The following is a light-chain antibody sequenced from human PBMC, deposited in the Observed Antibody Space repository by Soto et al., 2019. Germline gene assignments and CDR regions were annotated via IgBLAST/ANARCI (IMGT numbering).Light chain of an antibody. CDR2: DVS. Sequence: QSALTQPASVSGSPGQSITISCTGTSSDVSGYNYVSWYQQHPGKAPKLMIYDVSNRPSGVSNRFSGSTSGNTASLTISGLQAEAEADYYCSSYTSSSTVVFGGGTKLTVL. J-gene: IGLJ2*01. CDR3: SSYTSSSTVV. V-gene: IGLV2-14*01. CDR1: SSDVSGYNY.